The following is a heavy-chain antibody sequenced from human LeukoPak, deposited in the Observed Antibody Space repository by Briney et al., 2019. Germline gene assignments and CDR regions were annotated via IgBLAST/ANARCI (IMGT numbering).Heavy chain of an antibody. V-gene: IGHV1-8*02. J-gene: IGHJ6*02. CDR3: ARFGSRSWYVGYYYYGMDV. Sequence: GASVKDSCKASGYTFASYAMHWVRQAPGQRLEWMGWMNPNSGKTGYAQKFQGRVIMTRNTSLSTPSMELSSLRSEDTAVYYCARFGSRSWYVGYYYYGMDVWGQGTTVTVSS. CDR2: MNPNSGKT. D-gene: IGHD3-10*01. CDR1: GYTFASYA.